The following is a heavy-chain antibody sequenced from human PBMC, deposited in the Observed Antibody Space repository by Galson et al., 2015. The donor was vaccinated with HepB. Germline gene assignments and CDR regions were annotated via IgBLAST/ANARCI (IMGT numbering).Heavy chain of an antibody. J-gene: IGHJ1*01. CDR1: GFTFSSQS. D-gene: IGHD3-10*01. CDR2: ISSSSSTI. Sequence: SLRLSCAASGFTFSSQSMNWVRQAPGKGLEWISYISSSSSTIYYADSVTGRFIVSRDNAGMSVFLQMNSLRGQDTAVYYCARGGPWFGERTEYFQNWGRGTLITVSS. CDR3: ARGGPWFGERTEYFQN. V-gene: IGHV3-48*04.